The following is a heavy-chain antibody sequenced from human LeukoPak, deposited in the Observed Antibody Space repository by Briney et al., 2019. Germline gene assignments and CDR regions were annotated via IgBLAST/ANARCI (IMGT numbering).Heavy chain of an antibody. CDR1: GGSINSDGYY. CDR3: VRGARYYFDY. J-gene: IGHJ4*02. Sequence: PSETLSLTCTVSGGSINSDGYYWGWIRQAPGKGLEWIGEIYHSGSTNYNPSLKSRVTISVDTSENQFSLKLTSVTAADTAVYYCVRGARYYFDYWGQGTLVTVSS. CDR2: IYHSGST. V-gene: IGHV4-39*07.